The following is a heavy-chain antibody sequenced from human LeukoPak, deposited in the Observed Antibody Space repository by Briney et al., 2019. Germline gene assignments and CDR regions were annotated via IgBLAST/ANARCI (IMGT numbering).Heavy chain of an antibody. CDR3: ARVAKTGYSSSSDYFDY. CDR1: GYSFTSYW. CDR2: IYPGDSDT. Sequence: GESLKISCRGSGYSFTSYWIGWVRQLPGKGLEWMGIIYPGDSDTRYSPSFQGQVTISADKFISTAYLQWSSLKASDTAMYYCARVAKTGYSSSSDYFDYWGQGTLVTVSS. D-gene: IGHD6-6*01. J-gene: IGHJ4*02. V-gene: IGHV5-51*01.